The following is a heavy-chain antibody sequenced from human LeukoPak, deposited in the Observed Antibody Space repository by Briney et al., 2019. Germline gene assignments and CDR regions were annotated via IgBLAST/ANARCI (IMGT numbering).Heavy chain of an antibody. CDR2: ISSSSSYI. J-gene: IGHJ4*02. D-gene: IGHD6-19*01. CDR1: GFTFSSYW. Sequence: GGSLRLSCAASGFTFSSYWMSWVRQAPGKGLEWVSSISSSSSYIYYADSVKGRFTISRDNAKNSLYLQMNSLRAEDTAVYYCARYRSSGWSYFDYWGQGTLVTVSS. V-gene: IGHV3-21*01. CDR3: ARYRSSGWSYFDY.